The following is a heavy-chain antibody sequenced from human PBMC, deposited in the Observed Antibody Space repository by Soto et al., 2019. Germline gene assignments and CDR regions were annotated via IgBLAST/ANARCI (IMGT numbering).Heavy chain of an antibody. CDR2: ISSSGSTL. CDR1: GFTFSSYE. Sequence: PGGSLRLSCAASGFTFSSYEMNWVRQAPGKGLEWVSYISSSGSTLYYADSVKGRFTIARDNAKNSLYLQMNSLRAEDTAVYYCATRVDCSSTSCYYYYYYGMDVWGQGTTVTVSS. D-gene: IGHD2-2*01. J-gene: IGHJ6*02. V-gene: IGHV3-48*03. CDR3: ATRVDCSSTSCYYYYYYGMDV.